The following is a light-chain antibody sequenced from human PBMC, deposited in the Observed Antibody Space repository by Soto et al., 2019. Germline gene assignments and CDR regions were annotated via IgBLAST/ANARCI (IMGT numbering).Light chain of an antibody. J-gene: IGKJ1*01. CDR2: KAS. Sequence: DIQMTQYPSTLSASVGDRVTITCRARQRMTRWLAWYQQKPGKAPKLLIYKASSLERGVLSRFSGSGSGTELTLTISSLQPDDFATYYCQRYNSYWTLGQGNKVEI. CDR3: QRYNSYWT. CDR1: QRMTRW. V-gene: IGKV1-5*03.